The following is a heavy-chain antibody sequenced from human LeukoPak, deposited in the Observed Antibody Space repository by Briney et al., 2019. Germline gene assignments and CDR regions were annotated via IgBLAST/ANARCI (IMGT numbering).Heavy chain of an antibody. CDR3: ARSPPAVAGIDF. CDR2: IWYDGSYK. V-gene: IGHV3-33*01. D-gene: IGHD6-19*01. Sequence: GRSLRLSCAASGFTFSTYGMHWVRQAPGKGLEWVAVIWYDGSYKYYGDSVKGRFTISRDNSKNTLYLQMNCLRAEDTAVYYCARSPPAVAGIDFWGQGTLVTVSS. J-gene: IGHJ4*02. CDR1: GFTFSTYG.